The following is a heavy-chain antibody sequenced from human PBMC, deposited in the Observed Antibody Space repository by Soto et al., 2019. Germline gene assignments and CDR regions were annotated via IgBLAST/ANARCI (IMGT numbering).Heavy chain of an antibody. CDR3: AREYYYDSSGYPLNWFDP. CDR2: IIPIFGTA. CDR1: GGTLSSYA. J-gene: IGHJ5*02. D-gene: IGHD3-22*01. V-gene: IGHV1-69*01. Sequence: QVQLVQSGAEVKKPGSSVKVSCKASGGTLSSYAISWVRQAPGQGLEWMGGIIPIFGTANYAQKFQGRVTITADESTSTAYMELSSLRSEDTAVYYCAREYYYDSSGYPLNWFDPWGQGTLVTVSS.